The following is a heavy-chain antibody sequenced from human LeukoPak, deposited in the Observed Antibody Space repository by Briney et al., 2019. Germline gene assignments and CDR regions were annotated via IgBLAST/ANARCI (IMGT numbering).Heavy chain of an antibody. V-gene: IGHV3-7*01. CDR3: ARGRYCSGGSCYSPIDY. CDR1: GFTFRNFW. CDR2: IKDDGSDR. J-gene: IGHJ4*02. Sequence: PGGSLRLSCGASGFTFRNFWMNWVRQAPGKGLEWVANIKDDGSDRYYVDSVKGRFSISKDNAKNSLYLQMNSLRVEDTAVYYCARGRYCSGGSCYSPIDYWGQGTLVTVSS. D-gene: IGHD2-15*01.